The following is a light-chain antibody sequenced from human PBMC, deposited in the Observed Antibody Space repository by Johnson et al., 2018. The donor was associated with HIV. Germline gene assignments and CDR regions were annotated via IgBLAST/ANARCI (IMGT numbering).Light chain of an antibody. CDR2: ENN. CDR1: SSNIGINY. V-gene: IGLV1-51*02. CDR3: GTWDTSLSAGDV. Sequence: QSALTQPPSVSAAPRQKVTISCSGSSSNIGINYVSWYQQLPGTAPKLLIYENNKRPSGVPDRFSGSKSGTLATLGITGLQPGDEADYYCGTWDTSLSAGDVFGTGTKVTVL. J-gene: IGLJ1*01.